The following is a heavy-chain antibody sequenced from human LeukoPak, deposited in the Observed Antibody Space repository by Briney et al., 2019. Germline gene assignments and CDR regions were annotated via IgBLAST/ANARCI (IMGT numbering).Heavy chain of an antibody. J-gene: IGHJ3*02. Sequence: GGSLRLSCAASGFTFSSYWMDWVRQAPGKGLVWVSRIKTDGSSTSYADSVKGRFTISRDNAKNTLYLQMNSLRAEDTAVYYCARAPRDAFDIWGQGTMVTVSS. CDR2: IKTDGSST. CDR1: GFTFSSYW. CDR3: ARAPRDAFDI. V-gene: IGHV3-74*01.